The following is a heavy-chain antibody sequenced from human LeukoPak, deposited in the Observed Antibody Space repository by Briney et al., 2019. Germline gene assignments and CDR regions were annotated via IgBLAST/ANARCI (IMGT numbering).Heavy chain of an antibody. D-gene: IGHD5-24*01. Sequence: XKSLTLSCVVSGFNFDNFAMHWVRQPLGKGLEWVAVISHDGRTKYYADSMKGRITISRDNSKNTLFLQMNNLRSEDTAVYFCARPSPPGDGYNPPDHWGQGTLVTVSS. CDR2: ISHDGRTK. V-gene: IGHV3-30*04. CDR1: GFNFDNFA. CDR3: ARPSPPGDGYNPPDH. J-gene: IGHJ4*02.